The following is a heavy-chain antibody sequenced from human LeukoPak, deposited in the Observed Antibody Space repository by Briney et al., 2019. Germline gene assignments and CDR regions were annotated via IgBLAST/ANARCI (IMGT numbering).Heavy chain of an antibody. CDR2: IYYSGTT. J-gene: IGHJ6*03. CDR3: ARLPAARPYHYYYMDV. D-gene: IGHD6-6*01. V-gene: IGHV4-59*08. Sequence: SETLSLTCTVSGGSISSYYWSWIRQPPGKGLEWIGYIYYSGTTNYNPSLKSRVTISIDTSKNQFSLKLSSVTAADTAVYYCARLPAARPYHYYYMDVWGKGTTVTVSS. CDR1: GGSISSYY.